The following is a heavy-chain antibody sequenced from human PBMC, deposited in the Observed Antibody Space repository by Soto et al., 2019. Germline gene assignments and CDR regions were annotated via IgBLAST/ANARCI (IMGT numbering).Heavy chain of an antibody. CDR3: ARRATLVRGGSPTGHYYTDV. D-gene: IGHD3-10*01. V-gene: IGHV4-30-4*08. J-gene: IGHJ6*03. Sequence: PSQTLSLTCTVAGGSISSGLYYCTWIRQHPGKGLECIGYIYYSGSTNYNPPLKSRVNISVDTSQNHFSLKVSSVTAADTAVYYCARRATLVRGGSPTGHYYTDVWGKGTTVPVSS. CDR2: IYYSGST. CDR1: GGSISSGLYY.